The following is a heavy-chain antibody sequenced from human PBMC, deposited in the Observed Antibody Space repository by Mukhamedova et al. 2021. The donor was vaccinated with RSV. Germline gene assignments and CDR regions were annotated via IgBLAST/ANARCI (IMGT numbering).Heavy chain of an antibody. CDR2: HGGST. D-gene: IGHD5-18*01. Sequence: HGGSTNYNPSLKSRVTISVDTSKNQFSLKLSSVTAADTAVYYCARVRGYSYGYYGRYFDLWGRGTLVTVSS. CDR3: ARVRGYSYGYYGRYFDL. V-gene: IGHV4-34*01. J-gene: IGHJ2*01.